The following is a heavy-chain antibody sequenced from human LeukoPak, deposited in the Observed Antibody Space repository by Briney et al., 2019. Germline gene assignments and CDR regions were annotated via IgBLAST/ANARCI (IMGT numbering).Heavy chain of an antibody. CDR2: IYNSGST. CDR3: ARHAYYGAKDFDY. CDR1: GGPISSSSYY. V-gene: IGHV4-39*01. Sequence: SETLSLTCTVSGGPISSSSYYWGWIRQPPGTGLEWIGSIYNSGSTHYNPSLKSRVTISVDTSKNQFSLKLSSVTAADTAVYYCARHAYYGAKDFDYWGQGTLVTVSS. J-gene: IGHJ4*02. D-gene: IGHD4-23*01.